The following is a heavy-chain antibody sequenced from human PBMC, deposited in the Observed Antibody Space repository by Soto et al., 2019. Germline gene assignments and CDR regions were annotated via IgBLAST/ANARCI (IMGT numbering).Heavy chain of an antibody. D-gene: IGHD2-15*01. CDR1: GFTFSIYV. CDR3: AKDTCSGGSCYYFDY. Sequence: GGSLRLSCAASGFTFSIYVMSWVRQAPGKGLEWVSAISGSGGSTYYADSVKGRFTISRDNSKNTLYLQMNSLRAEDTAVYYCAKDTCSGGSCYYFDYWGQGTLVTVSS. J-gene: IGHJ4*02. CDR2: ISGSGGST. V-gene: IGHV3-23*01.